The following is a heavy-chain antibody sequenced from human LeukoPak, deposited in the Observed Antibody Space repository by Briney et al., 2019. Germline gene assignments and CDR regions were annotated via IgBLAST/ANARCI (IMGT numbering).Heavy chain of an antibody. CDR2: MFYSGNT. J-gene: IGHJ4*02. V-gene: IGHV4-39*02. Sequence: PPETLSLTCTVSGGSISSSSYYWGWIRQPPWKGLEWIGSMFYSGNTYYTPSLKSRVTISVDTSTNQFSLNLTAVTAADTAVYYCARESIFGVVIHNRYFDYWGQGTLVTVSS. D-gene: IGHD3-3*01. CDR3: ARESIFGVVIHNRYFDY. CDR1: GGSISSSSYY.